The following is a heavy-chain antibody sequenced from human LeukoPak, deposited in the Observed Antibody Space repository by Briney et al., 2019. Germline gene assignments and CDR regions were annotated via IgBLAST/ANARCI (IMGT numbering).Heavy chain of an antibody. V-gene: IGHV1-8*01. J-gene: IGHJ4*02. CDR3: ARAPTPFYYDSSAYYSDF. CDR2: MNPKTGNT. D-gene: IGHD6-25*01. CDR1: GYTFTNFD. Sequence: GASVKVSCKASGYTFTNFDINWVRQATGQGLEWMGWMNPKTGNTGSAQKFQGRVTFTGDTSIRTAYMEVSSLTSEDTAVYYCARAPTPFYYDSSAYYSDFWGQGTLVTVSS.